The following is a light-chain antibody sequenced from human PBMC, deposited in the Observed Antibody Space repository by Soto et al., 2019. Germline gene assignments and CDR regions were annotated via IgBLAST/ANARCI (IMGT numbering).Light chain of an antibody. CDR1: NDDIGDYNY. V-gene: IGLV2-14*03. Sequence: QSALTQPASVSGSPGQSITISCTGSNDDIGDYNYVSWYQQHPGKAPKLMIYDVTNRPPGVSDRFSGSKSGNTASLTISGLQAEDESDYYCSSYRSGSTPYVFFGGGTKLTVL. J-gene: IGLJ2*01. CDR3: SSYRSGSTPYVF. CDR2: DVT.